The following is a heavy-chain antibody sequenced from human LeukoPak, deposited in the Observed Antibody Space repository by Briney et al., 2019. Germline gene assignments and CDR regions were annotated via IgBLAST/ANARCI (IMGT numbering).Heavy chain of an antibody. Sequence: SETLSLTCTVSGGSISSGSYYWSWIRQPPGKGLEWIGFIFYSGTTNYNPSLKSRVTISVDTSKNQFSLKLSSVTAAGTAVYYCARGGWNKFDYWGQGTLVTVSS. CDR3: ARGGWNKFDY. CDR1: GGSISSGSYY. J-gene: IGHJ4*02. D-gene: IGHD3-22*01. CDR2: IFYSGTT. V-gene: IGHV4-61*01.